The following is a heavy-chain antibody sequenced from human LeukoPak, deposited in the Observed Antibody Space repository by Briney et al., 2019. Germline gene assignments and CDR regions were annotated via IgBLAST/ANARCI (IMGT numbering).Heavy chain of an antibody. V-gene: IGHV3-21*01. D-gene: IGHD4-23*01. J-gene: IGHJ5*02. CDR2: ISSSSSYI. Sequence: GGSLRLSCAASGFTFSSYSMNWVRQAPGKGLEWVSSISSSSSYIYYADSVKGRFTISRDNARNPLYLQMNSLRAEDTAVYYCARATVVNWFDPWGQGTLVTVSS. CDR3: ARATVVNWFDP. CDR1: GFTFSSYS.